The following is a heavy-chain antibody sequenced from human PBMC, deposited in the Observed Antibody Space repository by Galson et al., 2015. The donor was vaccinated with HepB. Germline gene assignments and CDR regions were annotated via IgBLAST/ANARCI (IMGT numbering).Heavy chain of an antibody. J-gene: IGHJ5*02. CDR2: IWSDGTNK. D-gene: IGHD6-6*01. CDR3: ARVAGIAAHPNWFDP. V-gene: IGHV3-33*01. Sequence: SLRLSCAASGFTFRIHAMHWVRQAPGKGLEWVASIWSDGTNKYYADSVKGRFTISRDNSKNALYLQMNSLGAEDTAVYHCARVAGIAAHPNWFDPWGQGALVIASS. CDR1: GFTFRIHA.